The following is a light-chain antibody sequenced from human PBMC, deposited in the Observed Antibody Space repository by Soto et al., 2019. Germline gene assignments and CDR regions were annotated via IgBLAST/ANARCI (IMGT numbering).Light chain of an antibody. CDR3: QQYDSVPYT. CDR2: KAS. V-gene: IGKV1-5*03. CDR1: QTINSW. J-gene: IGKJ2*01. Sequence: DIQMTQSPSTLSASVGDRVTITCRASQTINSWLAWYQQKPGKAPRLLIYKASSLESGVPSRFSGSGSGTAFTLTISSLQPDDFATYYCQQYDSVPYTFGQGTK.